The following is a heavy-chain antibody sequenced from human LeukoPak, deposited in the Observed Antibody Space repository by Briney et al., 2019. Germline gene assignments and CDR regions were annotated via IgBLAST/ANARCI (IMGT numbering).Heavy chain of an antibody. CDR3: ARHFDGTGFDS. CDR2: IHPGDSGT. Sequence: GESLKISCKGSGYSFSNYWIGWVRQMPGKGLEWMGIIHPGDSGTRYSPSFQGQVTISADKSISTAYPQWSSLKASDTAMYYCARHFDGTGFDSWGQGTLVTVSS. V-gene: IGHV5-51*01. CDR1: GYSFSNYW. J-gene: IGHJ4*02. D-gene: IGHD6-13*01.